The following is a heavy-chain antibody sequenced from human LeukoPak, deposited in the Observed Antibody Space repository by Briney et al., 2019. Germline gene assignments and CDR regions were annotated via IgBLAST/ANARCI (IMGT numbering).Heavy chain of an antibody. J-gene: IGHJ4*02. CDR3: ARGLIDRDPVYYFDY. CDR2: INHSGST. CDR1: GGSFSGYY. Sequence: PSETLYLTCAVYGGSFSGYYWSWIRQPPGKGLEWIGEINHSGSTNYNPSLKSRVTISVDTSKNQFSLKLSSVTAADTAVYYCARGLIDRDPVYYFDYWGQGTLVTVSS. D-gene: IGHD3-22*01. V-gene: IGHV4-34*01.